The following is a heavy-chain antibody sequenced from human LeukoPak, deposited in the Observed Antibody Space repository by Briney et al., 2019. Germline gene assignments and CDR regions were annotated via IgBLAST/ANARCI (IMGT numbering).Heavy chain of an antibody. CDR1: GGSISTYY. D-gene: IGHD5-18*01. V-gene: IGHV4-59*01. CDR3: ARDKAHSYGRYFAP. J-gene: IGHJ5*02. Sequence: SETLSLTCSVSGGSISTYYWNWVRQTPGKGLEWIGHISYGNTDYNPSLKSRVTTSVDTSKNQFSLKLTSVTAADTAVYYCARDKAHSYGRYFAPWGQGALVTVSS. CDR2: ISYGNT.